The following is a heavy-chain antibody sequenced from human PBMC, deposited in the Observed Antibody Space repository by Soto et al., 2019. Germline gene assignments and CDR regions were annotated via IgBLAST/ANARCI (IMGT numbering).Heavy chain of an antibody. CDR2: INHSGST. V-gene: IGHV4-34*01. CDR1: GGPFSGYY. Sequence: SETLSLTCAVYGGPFSGYYWSWIRQPPRKGLEWIGEINHSGSTNYNPSLKSRVTISVDTSKNQFSLKLSSVTAADTAVYYCARLGYCSGGSCPPQSYYYYGMDVWGQGTTVTVSS. J-gene: IGHJ6*02. CDR3: ARLGYCSGGSCPPQSYYYYGMDV. D-gene: IGHD2-15*01.